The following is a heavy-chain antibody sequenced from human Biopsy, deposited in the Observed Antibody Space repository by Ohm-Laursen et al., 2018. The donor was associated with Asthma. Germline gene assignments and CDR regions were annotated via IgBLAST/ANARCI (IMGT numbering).Heavy chain of an antibody. CDR1: GYSLTDLS. CDR2: HDHEEGGT. Sequence: GASVKLSCKISGYSLTDLSMHWVRQAPGQGLEWMGGHDHEEGGTVNARRFQGRVTMTEDTSTDTAYKELSSLSSDDPAVYYCAADFPKGYVRYNFQFWGQGTLVTVSS. D-gene: IGHD5-12*01. V-gene: IGHV1-24*01. CDR3: AADFPKGYVRYNFQF. J-gene: IGHJ4*02.